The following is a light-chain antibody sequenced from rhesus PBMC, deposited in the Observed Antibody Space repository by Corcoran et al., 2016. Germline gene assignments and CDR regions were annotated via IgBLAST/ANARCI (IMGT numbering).Light chain of an antibody. CDR1: KSLPDSDGYTH. J-gene: IGKJ1*01. V-gene: IGKV2-78*01. Sequence: DIVMTQTPLSLPVTPGEPASISCGSSKSLPDSDGYTHLNWYLQKPGQSPPLLFYLGSNRASGVPDRFSGGGSGTVLTLKISRVEAEDVWIYYCEPSLQTPWTFGQRTKVEIK. CDR2: LGS. CDR3: EPSLQTPWT.